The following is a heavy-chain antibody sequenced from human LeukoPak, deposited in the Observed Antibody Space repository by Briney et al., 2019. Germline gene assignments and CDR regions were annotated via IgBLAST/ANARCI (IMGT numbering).Heavy chain of an antibody. CDR1: GGSISSYY. V-gene: IGHV4-4*07. CDR2: IYTSGST. Sequence: KPSETLSLTCTVSGGSISSYYWSWIRQPAGKGLEWIGRIYTSGSTNYNPSLKSRVTMSVDTSKNQFSLKLSSVTAADTAVYYCARDLDSYSSTWYSYSSGWYLDYWGQGTLVTVSS. CDR3: ARDLDSYSSTWYSYSSGWYLDY. J-gene: IGHJ4*02. D-gene: IGHD6-13*01.